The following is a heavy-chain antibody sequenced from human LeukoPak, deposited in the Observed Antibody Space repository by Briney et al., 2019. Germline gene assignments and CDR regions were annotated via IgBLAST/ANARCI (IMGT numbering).Heavy chain of an antibody. CDR1: GFSFTDYP. J-gene: IGHJ4*02. CDR3: ATDQRYAFDY. Sequence: GGSLRLSCATSGFSFTDYPMNWVRQAPGKGLEWISNIRATAEGAKYAYYADSVKGRVTISRDDGKNTLYLHMNSLRDDDTAVYYCATDQRYAFDYWGQGILVTVSS. CDR2: IRATAEGAKYA. V-gene: IGHV3-48*02. D-gene: IGHD3-9*01.